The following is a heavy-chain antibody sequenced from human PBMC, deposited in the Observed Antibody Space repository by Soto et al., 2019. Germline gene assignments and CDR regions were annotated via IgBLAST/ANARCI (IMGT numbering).Heavy chain of an antibody. CDR3: ARGNYDILSWGRNWFDP. D-gene: IGHD3-9*01. V-gene: IGHV4-34*01. CDR2: INHSGST. CDR1: GGSFSGYY. Sequence: SETLSLTCAVYGGSFSGYYWSWIRQPPGKGLEWIGEINHSGSTNYNPSLKSRVTISVDTSKNQFSLKLSSVTAADTAVYYCARGNYDILSWGRNWFDPWGQGTLVTVSS. J-gene: IGHJ5*02.